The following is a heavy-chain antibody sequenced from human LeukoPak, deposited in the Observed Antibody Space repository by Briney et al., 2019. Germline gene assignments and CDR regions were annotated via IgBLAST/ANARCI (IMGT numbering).Heavy chain of an antibody. Sequence: ASVKVSRKVSGYTLTELSMHWVRQAPAKGVEWMGGFDPEDGETIYAQKLQGRVTMTEDTSTGTAYMELSSLRSEDTAVYYCATNIAVASFEYWGQGTLVTVSS. J-gene: IGHJ4*02. CDR3: ATNIAVASFEY. V-gene: IGHV1-24*01. CDR2: FDPEDGET. CDR1: GYTLTELS. D-gene: IGHD6-19*01.